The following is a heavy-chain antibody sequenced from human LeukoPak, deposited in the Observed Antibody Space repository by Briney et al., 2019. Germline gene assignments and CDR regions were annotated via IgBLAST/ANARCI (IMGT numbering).Heavy chain of an antibody. D-gene: IGHD2/OR15-2a*01. J-gene: IGHJ4*02. CDR2: ISGSGNAK. V-gene: IGHV3-48*01. CDR1: GFSFSSYS. Sequence: GGSLRLSCAASGFSFSSYSMNWVRQAPGKGLEWVSYISGSGNAKHYTDSAKGRFTISRDNAKNALYLQMNSLRVEDTAVYFCARDYVYAFDYWGQGTLVTVSS. CDR3: ARDYVYAFDY.